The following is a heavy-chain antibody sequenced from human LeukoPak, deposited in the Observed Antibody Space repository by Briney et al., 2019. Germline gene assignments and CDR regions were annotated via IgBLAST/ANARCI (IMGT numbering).Heavy chain of an antibody. D-gene: IGHD6-13*01. CDR2: IYYSGST. Sequence: SEALSLTCTVSGGSISSSSYYWGWIRQPPGKGLEWIGSIYYSGSTYYNPSLKSRVTISVDTSKNQFSLKLSSVTAADTAVYYCARVGWEIAAAGPYYFDYWGQGTLVTVSS. J-gene: IGHJ4*02. V-gene: IGHV4-39*07. CDR3: ARVGWEIAAAGPYYFDY. CDR1: GGSISSSSYY.